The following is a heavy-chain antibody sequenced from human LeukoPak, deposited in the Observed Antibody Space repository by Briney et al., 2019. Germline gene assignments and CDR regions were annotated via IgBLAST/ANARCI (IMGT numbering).Heavy chain of an antibody. D-gene: IGHD6-13*01. Sequence: PGGSLRLSCAASGFTFSSYSMNWVRQAPGKGLEWVSSISRSSSCIYYADSVKGRFTISRENARNSLYLQMNTLRAEDTAVYYCARDPDSSSIPYAFDIWGQGTMVTVSS. J-gene: IGHJ3*02. CDR3: ARDPDSSSIPYAFDI. CDR1: GFTFSSYS. V-gene: IGHV3-21*01. CDR2: ISRSSSCI.